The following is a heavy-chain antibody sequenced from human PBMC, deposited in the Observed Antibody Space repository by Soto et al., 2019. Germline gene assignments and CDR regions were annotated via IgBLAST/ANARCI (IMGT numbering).Heavy chain of an antibody. J-gene: IGHJ3*02. V-gene: IGHV4-31*03. Sequence: PSETLSLTCTVSCGSISSGGYYWSWIRQHPGKGLEWIGYIYYSGSTYYNPSLKSRVTISVDTSKNQFSLKLSSVTAADTAVYYCARVVVAWSYTFDIWGQGTMVTVSS. CDR3: ARVVVAWSYTFDI. CDR2: IYYSGST. CDR1: CGSISSGGYY. D-gene: IGHD2-15*01.